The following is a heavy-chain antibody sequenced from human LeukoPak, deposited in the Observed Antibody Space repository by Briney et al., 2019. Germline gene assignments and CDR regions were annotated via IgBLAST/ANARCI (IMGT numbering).Heavy chain of an antibody. V-gene: IGHV3-73*01. Sequence: PRRCLRLSCAPSALTFSGSAIHWVRHASGKGLEWVGRIRSKANSYATSYAASVKGRFTISRDDSKNTAYLQMSSLKTEDTAVYYCTRDYGVLFDYWGQGTLVTVSS. J-gene: IGHJ4*02. CDR2: IRSKANSYAT. D-gene: IGHD4-17*01. CDR3: TRDYGVLFDY. CDR1: ALTFSGSA.